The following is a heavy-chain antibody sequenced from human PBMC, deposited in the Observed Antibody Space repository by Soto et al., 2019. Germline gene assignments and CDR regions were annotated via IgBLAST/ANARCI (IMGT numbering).Heavy chain of an antibody. Sequence: GGSLRLSCAASGFNFSSSAMYWVRQAPGKGLEWMAVLSDDANNRYYADSVRGRFTISRDNSKSTLYLQMNSLRAEDTAVYYCAKDVGYSWFDPWGQGTLVTVSS. CDR1: GFNFSSSA. V-gene: IGHV3-30*14. CDR3: AKDVGYSWFDP. D-gene: IGHD2-15*01. J-gene: IGHJ5*02. CDR2: LSDDANNR.